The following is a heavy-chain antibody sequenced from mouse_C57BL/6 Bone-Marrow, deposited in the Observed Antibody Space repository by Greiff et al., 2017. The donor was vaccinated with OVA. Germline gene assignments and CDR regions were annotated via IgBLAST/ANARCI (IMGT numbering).Heavy chain of an antibody. CDR2: INPGSGGT. V-gene: IGHV1-54*01. Sequence: LQQSGAELVRPGTSVKVSCKASGYAFTNYLIEWVKQRPGQGLEWIGVINPGSGGTNYNEKFKGKATLTADKSSSTAYMQLSSLTSEDSAVYFGARGGGSSYDWYFDVWGTGTTVTVSS. D-gene: IGHD1-1*01. J-gene: IGHJ1*03. CDR3: ARGGGSSYDWYFDV. CDR1: GYAFTNYL.